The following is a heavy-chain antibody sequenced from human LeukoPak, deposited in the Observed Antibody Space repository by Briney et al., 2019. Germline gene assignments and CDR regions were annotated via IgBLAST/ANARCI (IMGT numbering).Heavy chain of an antibody. CDR3: ARANYGSGSNYKGDAFDI. J-gene: IGHJ3*02. D-gene: IGHD3-10*01. CDR1: GFTFSDYH. CDR2: ISSSSDYT. V-gene: IGHV3-11*06. Sequence: GGSLRLSCAASGFTFSDYHMSWIRQAPGKGLEWVSYISSSSDYTNYADSVKGRFTISRDNTKNSLYLQMNSLRAEDTAVYYCARANYGSGSNYKGDAFDIWGQGTMVTVSS.